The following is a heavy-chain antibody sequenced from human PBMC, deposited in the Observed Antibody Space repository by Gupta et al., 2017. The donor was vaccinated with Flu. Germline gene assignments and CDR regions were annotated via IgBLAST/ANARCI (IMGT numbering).Heavy chain of an antibody. Sequence: QVQLQESGPGLVKPSGTLSLTCVMSGYSLSAHNWWSWVRQAPGKGLEWMGEIYNSATTNYNPSLKSRVLMSIGESKKNFSLRLTSVTAAETAVYYWAGGWGRYDGTGCLDFWGQGILVTVSS. CDR3: AGGWGRYDGTGCLDF. CDR2: IYNSATT. J-gene: IGHJ4*02. D-gene: IGHD5-12*01. V-gene: IGHV4-4*02. CDR1: GYSLSAHNW.